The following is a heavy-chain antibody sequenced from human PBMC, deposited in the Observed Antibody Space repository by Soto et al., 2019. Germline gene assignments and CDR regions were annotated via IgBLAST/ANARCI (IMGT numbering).Heavy chain of an antibody. CDR3: ARGENYYETSGYYYTISYYGMEV. J-gene: IGHJ6*02. CDR1: GFVFSDYY. D-gene: IGHD3-22*01. V-gene: IGHV3-11*01. CDR2: ISASGSTI. Sequence: GGSLRLSCAASGFVFSDYYMSWIRQAPGKGLEWVSDISASGSTIYYADSVKGRFTVSRDNAKNSLYLEMHSLRAEDTAIYYCARGENYYETSGYYYTISYYGMEVWGQGTTVTVSS.